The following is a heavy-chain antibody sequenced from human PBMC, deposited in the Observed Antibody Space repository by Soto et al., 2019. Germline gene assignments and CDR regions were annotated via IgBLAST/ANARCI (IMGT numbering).Heavy chain of an antibody. J-gene: IGHJ6*02. Sequence: GGSLRLSCAASGFTFSSYEMNWVRQAPGKGLEWVSYISSSGSTIYYADSVKGRFTISRDNAKNSLYLQMNSLRAEDTAVYYCARGQEDYDFWSGYYTHRGMDVWGQGTTVTVSS. D-gene: IGHD3-3*01. V-gene: IGHV3-48*03. CDR1: GFTFSSYE. CDR2: ISSSGSTI. CDR3: ARGQEDYDFWSGYYTHRGMDV.